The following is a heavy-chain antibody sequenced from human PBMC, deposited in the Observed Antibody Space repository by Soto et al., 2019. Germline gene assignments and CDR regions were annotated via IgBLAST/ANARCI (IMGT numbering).Heavy chain of an antibody. CDR3: AKAVAQQLVSGYFDY. V-gene: IGHV3-23*01. CDR2: ISGSGGST. J-gene: IGHJ4*02. CDR1: GFTFSSYA. D-gene: IGHD6-13*01. Sequence: GGSLRLSCAASGFTFSSYAMSWVRQAPGKGLEWVSAISGSGGSTYYADSVKGRFTISRDNSKNTLYLQMNSLRAEDTAVYYCAKAVAQQLVSGYFDYWGQGTLVTVSS.